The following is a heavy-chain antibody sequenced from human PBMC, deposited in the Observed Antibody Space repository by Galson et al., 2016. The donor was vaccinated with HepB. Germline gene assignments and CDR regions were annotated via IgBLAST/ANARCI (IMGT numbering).Heavy chain of an antibody. CDR3: ARSPRGGYLGGLRYYYYYMDV. CDR2: IVPLFGTA. Sequence: SVKVSCKASGGTFSSYAISWVRQAPRQGLEWMGGIVPLFGTANYAQRFQGRVTITADESASTAYMELGSLRSEDTAVYYCARSPRGGYLGGLRYYYYYMDVWGKGTTVTVSS. D-gene: IGHD2-15*01. V-gene: IGHV1-69*13. CDR1: GGTFSSYA. J-gene: IGHJ6*03.